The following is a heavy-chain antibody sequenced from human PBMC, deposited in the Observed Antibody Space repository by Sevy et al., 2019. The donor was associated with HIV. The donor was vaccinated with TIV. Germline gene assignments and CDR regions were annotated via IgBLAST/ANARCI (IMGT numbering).Heavy chain of an antibody. CDR1: GFTFSSYG. Sequence: GGSLRLSCAASGFTFSSYGMHWVRQAPGKGLEWVAVISYDGSNKYYADSVKGRFTISRDNSKNTLYLQMNSLRAEDTAVYYCAKRGDRGIAAAGAQAGMEVWGQGPRSPSPQ. D-gene: IGHD6-13*01. CDR2: ISYDGSNK. J-gene: IGHJ6*01. V-gene: IGHV3-30*18. CDR3: AKRGDRGIAAAGAQAGMEV.